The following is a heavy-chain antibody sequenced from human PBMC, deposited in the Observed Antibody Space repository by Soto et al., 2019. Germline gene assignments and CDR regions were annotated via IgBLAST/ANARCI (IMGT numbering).Heavy chain of an antibody. D-gene: IGHD2-15*01. CDR1: GFTFSTYA. CDR2: ISGSGGNST. CDR3: AKGGGSCCFDC. V-gene: IGHV3-23*01. J-gene: IGHJ4*02. Sequence: GGSLRLSCAASGFTFSTYAMSWVRQAPGKGLEWVSAISGSGGNSTFYGDSVKGRFTISRDNSKNTLYLEMSSLGAEDTAVYYCAKGGGSCCFDCWGQGTMVTVSS.